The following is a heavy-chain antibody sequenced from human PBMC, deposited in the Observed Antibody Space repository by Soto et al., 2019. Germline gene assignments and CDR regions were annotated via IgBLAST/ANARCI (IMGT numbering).Heavy chain of an antibody. CDR3: ARGRDTAMVSKGNWFDP. Sequence: PSETLSLTCTVSGGSISSGGYYWSWIRQHPGKGLEWIGYIYYSGTTFWSPSLQSRVTISVDKPKNQISLKLSSVTVADTAVYYCARGRDTAMVSKGNWFDPWGQGTPVTVSS. J-gene: IGHJ5*02. D-gene: IGHD5-18*01. V-gene: IGHV4-31*03. CDR1: GGSISSGGYY. CDR2: IYYSGTT.